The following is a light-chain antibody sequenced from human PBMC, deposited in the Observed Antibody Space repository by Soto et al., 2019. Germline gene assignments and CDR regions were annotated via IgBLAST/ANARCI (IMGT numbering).Light chain of an antibody. J-gene: IGKJ2*01. CDR3: QQYGTSPRT. Sequence: EIVLTQSPATLSLSPGERASLSCRASQSVSNSYLAWYQQKPGQAPRLLIFGASNRATGIPDRFSGSGSGTDFTLTISGLEPEDFAVYYCQQYGTSPRTFGQGTKLEIK. CDR2: GAS. V-gene: IGKV3-20*01. CDR1: QSVSNSY.